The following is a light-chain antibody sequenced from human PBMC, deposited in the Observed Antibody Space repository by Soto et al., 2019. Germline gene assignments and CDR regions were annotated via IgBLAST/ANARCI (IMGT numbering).Light chain of an antibody. CDR2: EVS. J-gene: IGLJ2*01. Sequence: QSALTQPASVSGSPGQSITISCTGPSSDVGTYNLVSWYQQHPGKAPKLMIYEVSKRPSGVSNRFSGSKSGNTASLTISGLQAEDEADYYCCSYAGITTFVVFGGGTKVTVL. CDR3: CSYAGITTFVV. CDR1: SSDVGTYNL. V-gene: IGLV2-23*02.